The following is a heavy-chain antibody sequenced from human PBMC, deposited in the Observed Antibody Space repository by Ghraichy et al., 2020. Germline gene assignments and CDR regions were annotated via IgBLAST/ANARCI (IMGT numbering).Heavy chain of an antibody. CDR1: GGSISSSSYY. J-gene: IGHJ4*02. Sequence: SETLSLTCTVSGGSISSSSYYWGWIRQPPGKGLEWIGTLHSGGSTYYNPSLKSRVAISVDTSKNQFSLTLSAVTAADTAVFYCARQVYDSSGYYWLDYWGQGTPVSVSA. D-gene: IGHD3-22*01. V-gene: IGHV4-39*01. CDR2: LHSGGST. CDR3: ARQVYDSSGYYWLDY.